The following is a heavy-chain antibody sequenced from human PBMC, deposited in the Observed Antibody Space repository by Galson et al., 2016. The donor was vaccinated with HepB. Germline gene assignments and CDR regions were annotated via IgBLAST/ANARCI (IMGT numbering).Heavy chain of an antibody. CDR1: GFPVTTSA. V-gene: IGHV3-23*01. D-gene: IGHD5-18*01. Sequence: SLRLSCATSGFPVTTSALNWVRQAPGKGLQWVSFISGSGTTTFYTDSVKGRFTISRDNSKNMLYLQMDSLRAEDTAVYSCAKPRRYNHDALHIWGQGTMVTVSS. CDR3: AKPRRYNHDALHI. J-gene: IGHJ3*02. CDR2: ISGSGTTT.